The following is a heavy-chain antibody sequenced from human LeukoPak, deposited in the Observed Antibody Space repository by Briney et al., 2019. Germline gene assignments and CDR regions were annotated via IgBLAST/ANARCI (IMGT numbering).Heavy chain of an antibody. J-gene: IGHJ3*02. Sequence: EASATVSFKASGYNFRNYGIGWVRQAPRQGLEWMGWITAGNGNTNYAQKVQGRVTMTTDTSTSTAYMELRSLRSDDTAVYFCARDSARGYSYGYNAFDIWGQGTMVTVSS. CDR1: GYNFRNYG. CDR3: ARDSARGYSYGYNAFDI. V-gene: IGHV1-18*01. CDR2: ITAGNGNT. D-gene: IGHD5-18*01.